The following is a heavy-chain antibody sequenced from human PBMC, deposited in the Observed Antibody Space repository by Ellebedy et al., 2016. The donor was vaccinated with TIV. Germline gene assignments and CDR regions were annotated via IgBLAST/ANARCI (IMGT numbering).Heavy chain of an antibody. CDR2: ISSSSSTI. J-gene: IGHJ6*02. V-gene: IGHV3-48*01. CDR3: ARDDYGDYVSSYYYYGMDV. CDR1: GFTFSSYS. Sequence: GESLKISCAASGFTFSSYSMNWVRQAPGKGLEWVSYISSSSSTIYYADSVKGRFTISRDNAKNSLYLQMNSLRAEDTAVYYCARDDYGDYVSSYYYYGMDVWGQGTMVTVSS. D-gene: IGHD4-17*01.